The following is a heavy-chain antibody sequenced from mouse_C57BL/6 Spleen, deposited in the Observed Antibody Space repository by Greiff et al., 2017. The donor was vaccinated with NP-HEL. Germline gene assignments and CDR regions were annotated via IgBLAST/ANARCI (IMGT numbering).Heavy chain of an antibody. V-gene: IGHV1-81*01. CDR3: ARQREPYYGSTYYFDY. J-gene: IGHJ2*01. D-gene: IGHD1-1*01. Sequence: QVQLKESGAELARPGASVKLSCKASGYTFTSYGISWVKQRTGQGLEWIGEIYPRSGNTYYNEKFKGKATLTADKSSSTAYMELRSLTSEDSAVYFCARQREPYYGSTYYFDYWGQGTTLTVSS. CDR1: GYTFTSYG. CDR2: IYPRSGNT.